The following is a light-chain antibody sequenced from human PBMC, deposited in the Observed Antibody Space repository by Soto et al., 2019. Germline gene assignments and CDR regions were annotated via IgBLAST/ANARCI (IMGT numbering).Light chain of an antibody. CDR3: QQSYSTLIFT. CDR1: QSISSY. Sequence: DIQMTQSPSSLSASVGDRVTITCRASQSISSYLNLYQQKPGKAPKLLIYAASSLQSGVPSRFSGCGSGTDFTLTISSLQPEDFATNYCQQSYSTLIFTFGPGTKVDIK. V-gene: IGKV1-39*01. J-gene: IGKJ3*01. CDR2: AAS.